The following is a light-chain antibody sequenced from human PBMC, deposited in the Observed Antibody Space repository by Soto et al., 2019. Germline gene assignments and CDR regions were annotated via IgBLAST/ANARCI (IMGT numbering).Light chain of an antibody. V-gene: IGKV1-39*01. Sequence: DMQMTQSPSSLSASVGDRVTITCRASQSISSYLNWYQQKPGKAPQLLIYAASSLQSGVPSRFSGSGSGTDFTLTISSLRPEDFATYYCQQSYSTSVTFGQGTKVEIK. J-gene: IGKJ1*01. CDR1: QSISSY. CDR2: AAS. CDR3: QQSYSTSVT.